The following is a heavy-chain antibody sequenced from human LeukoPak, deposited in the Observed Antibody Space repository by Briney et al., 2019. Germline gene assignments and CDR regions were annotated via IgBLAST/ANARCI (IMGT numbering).Heavy chain of an antibody. CDR3: AKDSGD. Sequence: GGSLRLSCAASGFTFSSYGMHWVRQAPGKGLEWVAVISYDGSNKYYADSVKGRFTFSRDNSKNTLYLQMNSLRAEDTAVYYCAKDSGDWGQGTLVTVSS. CDR2: ISYDGSNK. CDR1: GFTFSSYG. D-gene: IGHD3-10*01. V-gene: IGHV3-30*18. J-gene: IGHJ4*02.